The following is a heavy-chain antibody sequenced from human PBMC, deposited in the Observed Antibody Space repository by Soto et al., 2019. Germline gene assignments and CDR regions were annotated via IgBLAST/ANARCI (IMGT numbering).Heavy chain of an antibody. D-gene: IGHD3-10*01. CDR2: IYYSGST. CDR3: ARARGEGSYLDY. J-gene: IGHJ4*02. V-gene: IGHV4-31*03. CDR1: GGSISSGGYY. Sequence: QVQLQESGPGLVKPSQTLSLTCTVSGGSISSGGYYWSWICQHPGKGLEWIGYIYYSGSTYYNPSLKSRVTISVDTSKNQFSLKLSSVTAADTAVYYCARARGEGSYLDYWGQGTLVTVSS.